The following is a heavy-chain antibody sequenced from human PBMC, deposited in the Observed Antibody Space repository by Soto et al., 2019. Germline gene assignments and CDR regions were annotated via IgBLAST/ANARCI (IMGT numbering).Heavy chain of an antibody. CDR2: IYSSGST. D-gene: IGHD3-3*01. Sequence: SETLSLTCSVSGASISNDFWSWVRQPPGKGLEWIGYIYSSGSTNYNPSLKSRVTISLDTSKNQFSLKLSSVTAADTAVYYCARGYNDFWSGYFTWFDPWGQGTLVTVS. CDR1: GASISNDF. CDR3: ARGYNDFWSGYFTWFDP. J-gene: IGHJ5*02. V-gene: IGHV4-59*01.